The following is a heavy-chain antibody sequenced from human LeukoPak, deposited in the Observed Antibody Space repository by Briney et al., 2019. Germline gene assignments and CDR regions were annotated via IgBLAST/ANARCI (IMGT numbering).Heavy chain of an antibody. CDR3: ASLQVDMTTVTKRRPSSHFDL. CDR1: GGTFSSYA. V-gene: IGHV1-69*13. CDR2: IIPIFGTA. J-gene: IGHJ2*01. D-gene: IGHD4-11*01. Sequence: ASVTVSFKASGGTFSSYAISWVRQAPGQGLEWMGGIIPIFGTANYAQKFQGRVTITADESTSTAYMELSSLRSEDTAVYYCASLQVDMTTVTKRRPSSHFDLWGRGTLVTVSS.